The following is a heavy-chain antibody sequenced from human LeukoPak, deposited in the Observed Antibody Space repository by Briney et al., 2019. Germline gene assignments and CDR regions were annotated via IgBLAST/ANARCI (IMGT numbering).Heavy chain of an antibody. Sequence: ASVKVSCRASGYTFTSYGISWVRQAPGQGLEWMGWISAYNGNTNYAQKFQGRLTMTTDTSTSTAYIELRSLRSDDTAVYYCARGSSIAVAPDLWGQGTLVTVSS. D-gene: IGHD6-19*01. CDR3: ARGSSIAVAPDL. J-gene: IGHJ5*02. CDR2: ISAYNGNT. CDR1: GYTFTSYG. V-gene: IGHV1-18*01.